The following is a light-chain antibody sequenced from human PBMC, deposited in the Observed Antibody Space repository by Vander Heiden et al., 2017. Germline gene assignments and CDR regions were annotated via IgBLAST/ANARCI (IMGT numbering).Light chain of an antibody. V-gene: IGLV1-47*01. CDR2: RNN. CDR3: AAWDDSLSGSYV. CDR1: SSNIGSNY. Sequence: QSVLTQPPSASGTPGQGVPIACSGSSSNIGSNYVYWYQQLPGTAPKRLIFRNNQRPSGVPDRFSGSKSGTSAALAISGLRAEDEADYYCAAWDDSLSGSYVFGTGTKVTVL. J-gene: IGLJ1*01.